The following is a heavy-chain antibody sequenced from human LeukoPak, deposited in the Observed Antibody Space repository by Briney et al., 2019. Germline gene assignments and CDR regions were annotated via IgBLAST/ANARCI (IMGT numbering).Heavy chain of an antibody. J-gene: IGHJ3*02. CDR2: IKQDGSEK. Sequence: GGSLRLSCAASGFTLSSYWMSWVRQAPGKGLEWVANIKQDGSEKYYVDSVKGRFTISRDNAKNSLYLQMNSLRAEDTAVYYCARPRPDYYDSSGYLYAIDIWGQGTMVTVSS. D-gene: IGHD3-22*01. CDR1: GFTLSSYW. V-gene: IGHV3-7*01. CDR3: ARPRPDYYDSSGYLYAIDI.